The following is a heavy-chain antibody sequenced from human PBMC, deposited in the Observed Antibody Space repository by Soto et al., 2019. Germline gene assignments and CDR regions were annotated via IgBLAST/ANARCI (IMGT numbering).Heavy chain of an antibody. CDR2: INSDGSST. V-gene: IGHV3-74*01. Sequence: GGSLRLSCAASGFTFSSYWMHWVRQAPGKGLVWVSRINSDGSSTSYADSVKGRFTISRDNAKNTLYLQMNSLRAGDTAVYYCARVGRIYSSGWSDAFDIWGQGTMVTVSS. CDR3: ARVGRIYSSGWSDAFDI. D-gene: IGHD6-19*01. CDR1: GFTFSSYW. J-gene: IGHJ3*02.